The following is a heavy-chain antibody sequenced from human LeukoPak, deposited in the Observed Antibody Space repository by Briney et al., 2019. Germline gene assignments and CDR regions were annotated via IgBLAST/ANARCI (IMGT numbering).Heavy chain of an antibody. D-gene: IGHD3-22*01. CDR2: IDSSGGSL. CDR3: AREGHSSGHCGAFDL. CDR1: GFTFSIYV. Sequence: GGPLRFSGAASGFTFSIYVMHWVRKGPGKGLEYVAGIDSSGGSLHYANSLKDRFTISRDNSKNTVYLEMGSLRAEDTAVYYCAREGHSSGHCGAFDLLGQGPMVIVSP. V-gene: IGHV3-64*01. J-gene: IGHJ3*01.